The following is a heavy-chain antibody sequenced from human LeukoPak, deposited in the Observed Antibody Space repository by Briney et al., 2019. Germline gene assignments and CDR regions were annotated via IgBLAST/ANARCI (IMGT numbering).Heavy chain of an antibody. CDR3: ARPGPYDSWGIFDL. CDR2: IYTSGST. Sequence: PSQTLSLTCTVSGGSISSGDYYWNWIRQHPGKGLEWIGYIYTSGSTYYNPSLKSRVTISVDRSKNQFSLKLSSVTAADTAVYYCARPGPYDSWGIFDLWGRGTLVTVSS. J-gene: IGHJ2*01. V-gene: IGHV4-31*03. D-gene: IGHD3-3*01. CDR1: GGSISSGDYY.